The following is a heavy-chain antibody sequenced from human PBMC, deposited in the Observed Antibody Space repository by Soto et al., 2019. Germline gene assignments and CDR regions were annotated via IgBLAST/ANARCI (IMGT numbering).Heavy chain of an antibody. CDR2: IIPIFGTA. CDR3: ARGLHYYDSSGYYAFGY. V-gene: IGHV1-69*13. D-gene: IGHD3-22*01. J-gene: IGHJ4*02. Sequence: GASVKVSCKASGGTFSSYAISWVRQAPGQGLEWMGGIIPIFGTANYAQKFQGRVTITADESTSTAYMELSSLRSEDTAVYYCARGLHYYDSSGYYAFGYWGQGTLVTVSS. CDR1: GGTFSSYA.